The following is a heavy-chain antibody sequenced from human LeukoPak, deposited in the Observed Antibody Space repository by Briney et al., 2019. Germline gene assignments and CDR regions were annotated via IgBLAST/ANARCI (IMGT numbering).Heavy chain of an antibody. D-gene: IGHD3-3*01. J-gene: IGHJ6*03. Sequence: SETLSLTCAVYGGSFSGYYWSWIRQPPGKGLEWIGEINHSGSTNYNPSLKSRVTISVDTSKNHFSLKLSSVTAADTAVYYCARGLGITIFGVVFGPIMDVWGKGTTVTVSS. CDR1: GGSFSGYY. V-gene: IGHV4-34*01. CDR3: ARGLGITIFGVVFGPIMDV. CDR2: INHSGST.